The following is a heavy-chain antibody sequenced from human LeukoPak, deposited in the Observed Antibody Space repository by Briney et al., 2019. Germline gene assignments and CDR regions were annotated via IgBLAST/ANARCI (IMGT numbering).Heavy chain of an antibody. D-gene: IGHD3-16*02. CDR2: ISTYNGNT. CDR1: GYTFTSHG. Sequence: ASVKVSCKASGYTFTSHGISWVRQAPGQGLEWMGWISTYNGNTNYAQKLQGRVSMTTDTSTSTAYMDLRSLRSDDTAVYYCARDQRYSGGGPASGMDVGGKGPTVTIPS. J-gene: IGHJ6*03. V-gene: IGHV1-18*01. CDR3: ARDQRYSGGGPASGMDV.